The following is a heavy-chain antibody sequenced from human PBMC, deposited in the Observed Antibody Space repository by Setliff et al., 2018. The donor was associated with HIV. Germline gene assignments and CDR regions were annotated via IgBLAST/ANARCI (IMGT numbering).Heavy chain of an antibody. Sequence: LRLSCAASGFTFSTYSMNWVRQAPGKGLEWVSYISSNSSTRYYADSVKGRFTISRDNAKNLLYLQMNSLRAEDTAVYYCARDLNLPGGEDFDFWGQGTMVTVSS. CDR3: ARDLNLPGGEDFDF. D-gene: IGHD2-2*01. V-gene: IGHV3-48*01. J-gene: IGHJ3*01. CDR2: ISSNSSTR. CDR1: GFTFSTYS.